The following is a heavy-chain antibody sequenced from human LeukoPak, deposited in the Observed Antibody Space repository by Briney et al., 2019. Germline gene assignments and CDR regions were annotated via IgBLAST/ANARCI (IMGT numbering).Heavy chain of an antibody. D-gene: IGHD2-2*01. CDR2: IYYSGST. Sequence: SQTLSLTCTVSGGSITNNNFYWSWIRQPPGKGLEWIGYIYYSGSTYYSPSLNSRVTVSIDTSNKQFSLRLTSVTAADTAVYYCARRAVVAAAVSYFDYWGQGILVTVSS. V-gene: IGHV4-30-4*01. CDR3: ARRAVVAAAVSYFDY. J-gene: IGHJ4*02. CDR1: GGSITNNNFY.